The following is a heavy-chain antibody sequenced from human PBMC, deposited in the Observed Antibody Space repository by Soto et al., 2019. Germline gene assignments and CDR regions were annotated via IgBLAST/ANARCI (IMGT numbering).Heavy chain of an antibody. CDR1: GFSLSTSGVA. Sequence: QITLKESGPTLVKPTQTLTLTCTFSGFSLSTSGVAVVWIRQPPGKALECLALIYWDDNKRYSPSLQSRITLTKDTSKNQVVLTMTNMDPVDTATYYCAHRYSSSYDYWGQGILVTVSS. CDR3: AHRYSSSYDY. D-gene: IGHD6-13*01. CDR2: IYWDDNK. J-gene: IGHJ4*02. V-gene: IGHV2-5*02.